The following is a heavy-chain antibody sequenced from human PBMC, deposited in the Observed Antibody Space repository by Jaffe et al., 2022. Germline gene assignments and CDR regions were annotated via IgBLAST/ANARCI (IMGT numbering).Heavy chain of an antibody. Sequence: QVQLQESGPGLVKPSETLSLTCTVSGGSVSSGSYYWSWIRQPPGKGLEWIGYIYYSGSTNYNPSLKSRVTISVDTSKNQFSLKLSSVTAADTAVYYCARANGDPYYYYMDVWGKGTTVTVSS. CDR1: GGSVSSGSYY. J-gene: IGHJ6*03. CDR2: IYYSGST. CDR3: ARANGDPYYYYMDV. V-gene: IGHV4-61*01. D-gene: IGHD4-17*01.